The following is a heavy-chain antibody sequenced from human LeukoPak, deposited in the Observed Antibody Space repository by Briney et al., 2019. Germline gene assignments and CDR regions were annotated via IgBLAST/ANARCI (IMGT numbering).Heavy chain of an antibody. CDR3: GSAVAPAY. V-gene: IGHV3-74*01. D-gene: IGHD6-19*01. J-gene: IGHJ4*02. CDR2: INSDGSIT. CDR1: GFTFSSYW. Sequence: PGGSLRLSCAAPGFTFSSYWMHWVRQSPGKGLVWVSHINSDGSITNYADSVRGRFTISRDNAKNTLYLQMNSLRAEDTAVYYCGSAVAPAYWGQGTLVTVSS.